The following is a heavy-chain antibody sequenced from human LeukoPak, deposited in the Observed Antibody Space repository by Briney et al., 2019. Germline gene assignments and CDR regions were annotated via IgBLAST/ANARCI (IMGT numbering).Heavy chain of an antibody. Sequence: GRSLRLSCAASGFTFDDYAMHWVRPVPGKGLEWVSGINWNSDSIGYADSVKGRFTTSRDNAKNSLYLQMNSLRAEDTAFYYCAINGGGDSGYGNFDYWGQGTLVTVSS. CDR3: AINGGGDSGYGNFDY. CDR2: INWNSDSI. CDR1: GFTFDDYA. V-gene: IGHV3-9*01. J-gene: IGHJ4*02. D-gene: IGHD5-12*01.